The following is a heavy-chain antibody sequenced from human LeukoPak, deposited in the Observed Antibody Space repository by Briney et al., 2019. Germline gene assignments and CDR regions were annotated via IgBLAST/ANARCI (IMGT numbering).Heavy chain of an antibody. Sequence: GGPLRLSCAASGFTFSSYSMNWVRQAPGKGLERVSSISSSSSYIYYADSVKGRFTISRDNAKNSLYLQMNSLRAEDTAVYYCARDSGGYSYYYYYGMDVWGQGTTVTVSS. CDR2: ISSSSSYI. CDR3: ARDSGGYSYYYYYGMDV. CDR1: GFTFSSYS. J-gene: IGHJ6*02. V-gene: IGHV3-21*01. D-gene: IGHD3-10*01.